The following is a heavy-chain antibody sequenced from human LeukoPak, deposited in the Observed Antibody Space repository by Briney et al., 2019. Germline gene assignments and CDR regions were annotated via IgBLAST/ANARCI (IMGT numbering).Heavy chain of an antibody. CDR3: AREGIVGATYFDY. D-gene: IGHD1-26*01. CDR1: GFTFSSYA. Sequence: PGGSLRLSCAASGFTFSSYAMHWVRQAPGKGLEYVSAISSNGGSTYYANSVKGRFTISRDNSKNTLYLQMGSLRAEDMAVYYCAREGIVGATYFDYWGQGTLVTVSS. V-gene: IGHV3-64*01. J-gene: IGHJ4*02. CDR2: ISSNGGST.